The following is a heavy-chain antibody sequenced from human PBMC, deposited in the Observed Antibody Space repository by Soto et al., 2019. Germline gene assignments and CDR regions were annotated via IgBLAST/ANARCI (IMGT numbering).Heavy chain of an antibody. CDR2: IKQDGSEK. D-gene: IGHD3-3*01. V-gene: IGHV3-7*01. CDR1: GFTFSSYW. J-gene: IGHJ3*02. CDR3: ARDHYDFWSGYSYDAFDI. Sequence: EVQLVESGGGLVQPGGSLRRSCAASGFTFSSYWMSWVRQAPGKGLEWVANIKQDGSEKYYVDSVKGRFTISRDNAKNSLYLQMISLRAEDTAVYYCARDHYDFWSGYSYDAFDIWGQGTMVTVSS.